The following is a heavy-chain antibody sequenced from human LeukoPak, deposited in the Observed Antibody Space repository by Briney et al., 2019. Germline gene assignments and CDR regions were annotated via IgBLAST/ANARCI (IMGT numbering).Heavy chain of an antibody. CDR1: GYTFTGYY. J-gene: IGHJ5*02. Sequence: ASVKASCKASGYTFTGYYMHWVRQAPGQGLEWMGWINPNSGGTNYAQKFQGRVTMTRDTSISTAYMELSRLRSDDTAVYYCAGNIVVVPAAIGWFDPWGQGTLVTVSS. CDR3: AGNIVVVPAAIGWFDP. CDR2: INPNSGGT. D-gene: IGHD2-2*01. V-gene: IGHV1-2*02.